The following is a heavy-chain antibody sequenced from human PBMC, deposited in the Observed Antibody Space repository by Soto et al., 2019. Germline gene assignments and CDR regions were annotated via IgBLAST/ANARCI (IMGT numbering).Heavy chain of an antibody. Sequence: DVQVVESGGGLIQPGGSLRLSCAASGFTVSNNYMSWVRQGPGKGLEWVSTIYRGDSTYYADSVKGRFTISRDNSKNTLYLLMNSLRTEDTAVYYRARCSDYSAGTSGAFDVWGQGTTVTVSS. J-gene: IGHJ6*02. CDR1: GFTVSNNY. V-gene: IGHV3-53*01. CDR2: IYRGDST. D-gene: IGHD1-26*01. CDR3: ARCSDYSAGTSGAFDV.